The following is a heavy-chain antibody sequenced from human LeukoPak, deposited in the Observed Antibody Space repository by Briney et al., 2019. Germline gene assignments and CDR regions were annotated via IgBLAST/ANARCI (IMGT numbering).Heavy chain of an antibody. V-gene: IGHV1-24*01. Sequence: EDGETIYAQKFQGRVTVTDDTSTDTAYMELSSLRSEDTAVYYCATDHRPLTYYYDSSGYSYWGQGTLVTVCS. CDR3: ATDHRPLTYYYDSSGYSY. CDR2: EDGET. J-gene: IGHJ4*02. D-gene: IGHD3-22*01.